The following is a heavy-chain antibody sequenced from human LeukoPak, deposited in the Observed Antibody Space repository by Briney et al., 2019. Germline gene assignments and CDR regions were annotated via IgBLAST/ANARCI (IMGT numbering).Heavy chain of an antibody. CDR2: IYYSGTT. V-gene: IGHV4-30-4*01. D-gene: IGHD5-24*01. J-gene: IGHJ4*02. CDR1: GGSISSGDYY. Sequence: SETLSLTCTVSGGSISSGDYYWSWIRQSPGKGLEWIGHIYYSGTTYYNQSLRNRLAISIHTSRNQFYLKLNSVTAADTAVYYCARDEGRDGYNSGIFDCWGQGTLVTVSS. CDR3: ARDEGRDGYNSGIFDC.